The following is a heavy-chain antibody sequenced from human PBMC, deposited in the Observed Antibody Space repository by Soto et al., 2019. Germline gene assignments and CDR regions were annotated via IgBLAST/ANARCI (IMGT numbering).Heavy chain of an antibody. CDR3: ASGPGSYYFSRY. J-gene: IGHJ4*02. D-gene: IGHD3-10*01. Sequence: PGGSLRLSCSASGFTFSNYDMVWVRQAPGKGLEYISAITSHGHITYYADSVKGRFTISKDNVKNSLSLQMNSLRAEDTAVYYCASGPGSYYFSRYWGQGALVTVSS. V-gene: IGHV3-64*04. CDR2: ITSHGHIT. CDR1: GFTFSNYD.